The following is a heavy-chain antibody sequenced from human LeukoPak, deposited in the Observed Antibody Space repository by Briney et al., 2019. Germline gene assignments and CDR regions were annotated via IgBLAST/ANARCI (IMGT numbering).Heavy chain of an antibody. Sequence: SETLSLTCTVSGGSISSYYWSWIRQPPGKGLEWIGYIYYSGSTNYNPSLKSRVTISVDTSKNQFSLKLSSVTAADTAVYYCARRKHYYDSSGYYYGAFDIWGQGTMVTVSS. V-gene: IGHV4-59*08. CDR3: ARRKHYYDSSGYYYGAFDI. CDR1: GGSISSYY. CDR2: IYYSGST. D-gene: IGHD3-22*01. J-gene: IGHJ3*02.